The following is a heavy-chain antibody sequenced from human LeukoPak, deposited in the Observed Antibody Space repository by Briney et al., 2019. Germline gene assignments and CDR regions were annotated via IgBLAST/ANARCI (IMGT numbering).Heavy chain of an antibody. D-gene: IGHD2-15*01. CDR1: GFTFSSYS. Sequence: GGSLRLSCAASGFTFSSYSMNWVRQAPGKGLEWVSSISSSSSYIYYADSVKGRFTISRDNAKNSLYLQMNSLRAEDTAVYYCAKDQLNRFCSGGSCSITHDYWGQGTLVTVSS. CDR3: AKDQLNRFCSGGSCSITHDY. V-gene: IGHV3-21*04. J-gene: IGHJ4*02. CDR2: ISSSSSYI.